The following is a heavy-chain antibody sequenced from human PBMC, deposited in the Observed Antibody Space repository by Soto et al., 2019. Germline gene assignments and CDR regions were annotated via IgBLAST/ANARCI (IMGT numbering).Heavy chain of an antibody. D-gene: IGHD4-17*01. J-gene: IGHJ4*02. CDR3: ARVVDMTTVTYYYFDY. CDR2: ISAYNGNT. Sequence: QVQLVQSGAEVKKPGASVKVSCKASGYTFTSYGISWVRQAPGQGLEWMGWISAYNGNTNYAQKLQGRVTMTTDTSTSTAYMELRSLRPDDPAVYYCARVVDMTTVTYYYFDYWGQGTLVTVSS. CDR1: GYTFTSYG. V-gene: IGHV1-18*01.